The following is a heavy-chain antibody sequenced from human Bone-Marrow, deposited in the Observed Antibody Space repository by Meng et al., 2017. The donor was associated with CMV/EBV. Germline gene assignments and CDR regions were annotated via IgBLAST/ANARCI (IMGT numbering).Heavy chain of an antibody. CDR2: IYYSGST. J-gene: IGHJ6*02. CDR1: GGSVSSGSYY. V-gene: IGHV4-61*01. CDR3: ARDLVDWSSTSVRSYGMDV. Sequence: SETLSLTCTVSGGSVSSGSYYWSWIRQPPGKGLVWIGYIYYSGSTNYHPSLKSRVTISVYTYKNQFSLKLSPVTAADTAVYFCARDLVDWSSTSVRSYGMDVWGQGTTVTVSS. D-gene: IGHD2-2*01.